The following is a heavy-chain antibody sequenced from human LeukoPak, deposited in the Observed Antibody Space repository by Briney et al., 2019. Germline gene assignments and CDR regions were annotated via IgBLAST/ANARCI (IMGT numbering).Heavy chain of an antibody. D-gene: IGHD4-23*01. CDR1: GLTVSSNY. V-gene: IGHV3-66*01. J-gene: IGHJ4*02. CDR2: INSGGST. Sequence: PGGSLRLSCAASGLTVSSNYMSWVRQAPGKGLEWVSVINSGGSTYYANSVKGRFTISRDNSKNTLYLQMNSLRVEDTAVYYCARRPDYGGTPTFDYWGQGTLVTVSS. CDR3: ARRPDYGGTPTFDY.